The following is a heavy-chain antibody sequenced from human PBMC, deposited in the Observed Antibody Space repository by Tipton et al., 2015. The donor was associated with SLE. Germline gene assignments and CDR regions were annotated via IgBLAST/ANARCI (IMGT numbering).Heavy chain of an antibody. CDR3: ARGVKWLPTGFDP. CDR1: GVSISSGSYY. V-gene: IGHV4-61*01. Sequence: TLSLTCTVSGVSISSGSYYWSWIRQPPGKGLEWIGYIYYSGSTYYNPSLKSRVTISVDTSKNQFSLKLSSVTAADTAVYYCARGVKWLPTGFDPWGQGTLVTVSS. CDR2: IYYSGST. J-gene: IGHJ5*02. D-gene: IGHD6-19*01.